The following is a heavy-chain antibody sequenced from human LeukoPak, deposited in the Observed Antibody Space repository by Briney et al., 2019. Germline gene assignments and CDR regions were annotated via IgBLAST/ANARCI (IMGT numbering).Heavy chain of an antibody. CDR3: TTDLPYYYDSSGYYPLFDY. CDR2: IKSKTDGGTT. V-gene: IGHV3-15*01. Sequence: PGGSLRLSCAASGFTFRSYGMHWVRQAPGKGLEWVGRIKSKTDGGTTDYAAPVKGRFTISRDDSKNTLYLQMNSLKTEDTAVYYCTTDLPYYYDSSGYYPLFDYWGQGTLVTVSS. J-gene: IGHJ4*02. CDR1: GFTFRSYG. D-gene: IGHD3-22*01.